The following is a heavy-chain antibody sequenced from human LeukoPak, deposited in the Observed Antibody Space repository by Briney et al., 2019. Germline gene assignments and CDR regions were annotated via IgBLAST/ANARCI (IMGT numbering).Heavy chain of an antibody. V-gene: IGHV1-2*02. Sequence: ASVKVSCKASGYTFTGYYMYWVRQAPGQGLDWMGWINPNSGDTNYAEKFQGRVTMTRDTSISTAYMELRGLKSDDTAVYYCARVGPYPATVTSGLGYWSQGTLVTVSS. CDR3: ARVGPYPATVTSGLGY. CDR1: GYTFTGYY. CDR2: INPNSGDT. D-gene: IGHD4-17*01. J-gene: IGHJ4*02.